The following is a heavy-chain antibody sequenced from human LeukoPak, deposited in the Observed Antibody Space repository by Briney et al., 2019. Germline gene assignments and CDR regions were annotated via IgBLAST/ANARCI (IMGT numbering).Heavy chain of an antibody. CDR2: ISWNSGSI. CDR3: AKDINKGSSGYYYGSAYFDY. Sequence: PGGSLRLSCAASGFTFDDYAMLWVRQAPGKGLEWVSGISWNSGSIGYTDSVKGRFTISRHNAKNSMYLQMNSLRVEDTALYYCAKDINKGSSGYYYGSAYFDYWGQGTLVTVSS. V-gene: IGHV3-9*01. CDR1: GFTFDDYA. D-gene: IGHD3-22*01. J-gene: IGHJ4*02.